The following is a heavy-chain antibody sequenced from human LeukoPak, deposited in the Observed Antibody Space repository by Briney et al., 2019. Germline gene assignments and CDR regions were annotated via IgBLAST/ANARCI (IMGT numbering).Heavy chain of an antibody. CDR1: GFTFSSYW. D-gene: IGHD6-6*01. Sequence: SGGSLRLSCAASGFTFSSYWMSWVRQAPGKGLEWVSGISGSGGSTYYADSVKGRFTISRDSSKSTLYLQMNSLRAEDTAVYYCAKDLYSSLNWGQGTLVTVSS. J-gene: IGHJ4*02. CDR2: ISGSGGST. V-gene: IGHV3-23*01. CDR3: AKDLYSSLN.